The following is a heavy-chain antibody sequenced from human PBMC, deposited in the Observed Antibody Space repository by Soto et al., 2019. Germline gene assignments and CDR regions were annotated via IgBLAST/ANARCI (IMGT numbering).Heavy chain of an antibody. CDR3: ARDLKYYDFWSGSYVLSDYFDY. V-gene: IGHV1-3*01. D-gene: IGHD3-3*01. Sequence: ASVKVSCNASGDTFTSYAMHWVRQAPGQSLEWVGCINAGNGNTKYSQKFQGRVTITRDTSASTAYMELSSLRSEDTAVYYCARDLKYYDFWSGSYVLSDYFDYWGQGTLVTVS. CDR2: INAGNGNT. CDR1: GDTFTSYA. J-gene: IGHJ4*02.